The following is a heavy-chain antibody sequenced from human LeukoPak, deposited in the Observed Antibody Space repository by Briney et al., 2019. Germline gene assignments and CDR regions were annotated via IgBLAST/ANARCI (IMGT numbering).Heavy chain of an antibody. D-gene: IGHD2-21*02. J-gene: IGHJ6*02. V-gene: IGHV3-30-3*01. CDR3: ARVGYCGGDCYPPYYYYGMDV. Sequence: GGSLRLSCAASGSTFSSYAMHWVRQAPGKGLEWVAVISYDGSNKYYADSVKGRLTISRDNSKNTLYLQMNSLRAEDTAVYCCARVGYCGGDCYPPYYYYGMDVWGQGTTVTVSS. CDR1: GSTFSSYA. CDR2: ISYDGSNK.